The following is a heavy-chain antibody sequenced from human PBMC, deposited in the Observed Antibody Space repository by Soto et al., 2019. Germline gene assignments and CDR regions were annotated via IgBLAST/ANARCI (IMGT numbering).Heavy chain of an antibody. CDR1: GYTFANFG. V-gene: IGHV1-18*01. CDR3: ARGASAARPDY. CDR2: ISAYNGDT. D-gene: IGHD6-6*01. J-gene: IGHJ4*02. Sequence: QVQLVHSGAEVKKPGASVKVSCKTSGYTFANFGIHWVRQAPGQGLEWMGWISAYNGDTNYAQKLQGRATMTTDTSTSTAYMELRSLRSDDTAVYYCARGASAARPDYWGQGTLVNVSS.